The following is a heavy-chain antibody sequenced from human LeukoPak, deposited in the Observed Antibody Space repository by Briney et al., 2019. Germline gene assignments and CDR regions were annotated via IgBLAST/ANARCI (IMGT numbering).Heavy chain of an antibody. Sequence: PSETLSLTCTVSGGSISSSSYYWGWVRQPPGKGLEWIGNIYHDGRKDYNPSLRSSRLSISVDKSKNQFFLRLSSVAAADTAVYYCARALEGARDYSEYLFDQWGQGTLVTVSS. CDR3: ARALEGARDYSEYLFDQ. D-gene: IGHD4/OR15-4a*01. CDR2: IYHDGRK. J-gene: IGHJ4*02. V-gene: IGHV4-39*07. CDR1: GGSISSSSYY.